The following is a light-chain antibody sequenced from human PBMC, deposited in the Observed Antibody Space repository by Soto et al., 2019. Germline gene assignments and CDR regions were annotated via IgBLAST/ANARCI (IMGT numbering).Light chain of an antibody. Sequence: AIRMTQSPSSFSASTGDRVTITCRASQGISSYLAWYQQKPGKAPKLLIYAASTLQSGVPSRFSGSGSGTDFTLTISCLQSEDFETYYCQQYYSYPVTFGPGTKVEI. J-gene: IGKJ2*01. V-gene: IGKV1-8*01. CDR3: QQYYSYPVT. CDR1: QGISSY. CDR2: AAS.